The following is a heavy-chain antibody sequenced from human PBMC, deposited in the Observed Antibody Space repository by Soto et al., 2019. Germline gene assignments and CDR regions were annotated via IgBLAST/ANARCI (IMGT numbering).Heavy chain of an antibody. CDR2: ISGSGGRS. D-gene: IGHD3-16*01. CDR1: GFTFSNYA. V-gene: IGHV3-23*01. J-gene: IGHJ4*02. CDR3: AKAYFVWSSEQPYYFDY. Sequence: VQLLDSGGGLVQPGGSLRLSCAASGFTFSNYAMTWVRQGPGKGLEWVSGISGSGGRSYYADSVKGRFTISRDNSKSTLYLQMNSLRAEDTAVYYCAKAYFVWSSEQPYYFDYWGQGTLVTVS.